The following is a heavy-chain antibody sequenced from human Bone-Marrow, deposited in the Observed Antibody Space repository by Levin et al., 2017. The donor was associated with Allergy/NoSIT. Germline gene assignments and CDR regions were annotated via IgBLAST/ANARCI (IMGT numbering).Heavy chain of an antibody. J-gene: IGHJ4*02. CDR1: GFTFSGSA. CDR2: IRSKANSYAT. CDR3: TRHAVDYGGNGFDY. D-gene: IGHD4-23*01. Sequence: GESLKISCAASGFTFSGSAMHWVRQASGKGLEWVGRIRSKANSYATAYAASVKGRFTISRDDSKNTAYLQMNSLKTEDTAVYYCTRHAVDYGGNGFDYWGQGTLVTVSS. V-gene: IGHV3-73*01.